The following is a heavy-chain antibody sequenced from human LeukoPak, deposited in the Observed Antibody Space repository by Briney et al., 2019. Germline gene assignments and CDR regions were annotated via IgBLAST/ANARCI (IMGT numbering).Heavy chain of an antibody. CDR1: GFTVSSNY. Sequence: PGGSLRLSCAASGFTVSSNYMSWVRQAPGKWLEWVSVIYSGGSTYYADSVKGRFTISRDNSKNTLYLQMNSLRAEDTAVYYCARAGYSYGRPFDYWGQGTLVTVSS. CDR2: IYSGGST. CDR3: ARAGYSYGRPFDY. V-gene: IGHV3-66*01. J-gene: IGHJ4*02. D-gene: IGHD5-18*01.